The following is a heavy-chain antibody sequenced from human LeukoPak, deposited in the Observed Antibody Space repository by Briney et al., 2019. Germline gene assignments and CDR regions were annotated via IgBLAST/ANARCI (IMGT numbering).Heavy chain of an antibody. Sequence: SETLSLTCVVSEFTISSGFHWGWIRQPPGKGLEWIGSIYHGGTTFYNPSLKSRVTISVDTSKNQFSLNVNSVTAADTAVYYCARDFASFGSGRGYGYWGQGTLVTVSS. J-gene: IGHJ4*02. CDR3: ARDFASFGSGRGYGY. CDR1: EFTISSGFH. V-gene: IGHV4-38-2*02. D-gene: IGHD3-10*01. CDR2: IYHGGTT.